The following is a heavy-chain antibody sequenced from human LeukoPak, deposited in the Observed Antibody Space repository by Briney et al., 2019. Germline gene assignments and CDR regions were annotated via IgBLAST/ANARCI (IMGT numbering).Heavy chain of an antibody. CDR3: ARDRSSGWESWYFDL. Sequence: ASVKVSCMASRYTFTSYAMHWVRQAPGQRLEWMGWISAGNGNTKYSQKFQGRVTITRDTSASTAYMELSSLRSEDTAVYYCARDRSSGWESWYFDLWGRGTPVTVSS. V-gene: IGHV1-3*01. D-gene: IGHD6-19*01. CDR2: ISAGNGNT. CDR1: RYTFTSYA. J-gene: IGHJ2*01.